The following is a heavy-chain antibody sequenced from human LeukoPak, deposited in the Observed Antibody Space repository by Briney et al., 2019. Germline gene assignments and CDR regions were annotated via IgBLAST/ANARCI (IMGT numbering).Heavy chain of an antibody. Sequence: GGSLRLSCAASGFPFSSYSMNWVRQAPGKGLEWVSSISSSSSYIYYADSVKGRFTISRDNAKNSLYLQMNSLRAEDTAVYYCARGFRGNYYYMDVWGKGTTVTVSS. D-gene: IGHD1-1*01. CDR1: GFPFSSYS. V-gene: IGHV3-21*06. CDR3: ARGFRGNYYYMDV. CDR2: ISSSSSYI. J-gene: IGHJ6*03.